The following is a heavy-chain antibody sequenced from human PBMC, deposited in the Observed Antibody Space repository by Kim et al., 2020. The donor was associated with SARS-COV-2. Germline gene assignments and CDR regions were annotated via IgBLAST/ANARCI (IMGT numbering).Heavy chain of an antibody. CDR3: AKALLRGVNYYYYGMDV. CDR1: GFTFSTYG. Sequence: GGSLRLSCAASGFTFSTYGMYWVRQAPGKGLEWVALISYDGSNEYYADSVKGRFTISRDNSKNTLYLQMNSLRAEDTALFYCAKALLRGVNYYYYGMDVWGQGTTVTFSS. CDR2: ISYDGSNE. V-gene: IGHV3-30*18. J-gene: IGHJ6*02. D-gene: IGHD3-10*01.